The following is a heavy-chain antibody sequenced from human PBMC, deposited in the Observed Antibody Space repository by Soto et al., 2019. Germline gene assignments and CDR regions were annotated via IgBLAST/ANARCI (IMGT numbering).Heavy chain of an antibody. J-gene: IGHJ5*02. CDR3: AHRRDATVRVPAAISAWFDP. V-gene: IGHV2-5*02. D-gene: IGHD2-2*01. Sequence: SVPTLVNPSQTLTLTCNFSGFSLSTSGEGVGWIRQPPGKALEWLALIFWDDDKRYNSSLRSRLTITKATSKNQVVLTLTNMDPVDTATYYCAHRRDATVRVPAAISAWFDPWGQGTQVTVSS. CDR1: GFSLSTSGEG. CDR2: IFWDDDK.